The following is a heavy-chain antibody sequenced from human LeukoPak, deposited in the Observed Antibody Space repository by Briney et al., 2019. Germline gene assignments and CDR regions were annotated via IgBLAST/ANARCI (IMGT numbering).Heavy chain of an antibody. CDR3: ARDRHYYDDAFDI. CDR1: GFTFSSYA. V-gene: IGHV3-30-3*01. CDR2: ISYDGSNK. D-gene: IGHD3-22*01. Sequence: GGSLRLSCAASGFTFSSYAMHWVRQAPGKGLEWVAVISYDGSNKYYADSVKGRFTISRDNSKNTLYLQMNSLRAEDTAVYYCARDRHYYDDAFDIWGQGTIVTVSS. J-gene: IGHJ3*02.